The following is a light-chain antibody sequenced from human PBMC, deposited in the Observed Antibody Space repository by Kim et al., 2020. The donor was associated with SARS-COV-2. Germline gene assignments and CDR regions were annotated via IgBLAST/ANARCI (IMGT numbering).Light chain of an antibody. V-gene: IGKV3-20*01. CDR1: QSVSSSY. Sequence: SPGERAILSCRASQSVSSSYLAWYQHKPAQSPRLLIHGASSRATGVPDRFRGGGSGTDFTLTITRLEPEDFAVYYCQQYGRSPTTFGQGTRLEIK. CDR2: GAS. CDR3: QQYGRSPTT. J-gene: IGKJ5*01.